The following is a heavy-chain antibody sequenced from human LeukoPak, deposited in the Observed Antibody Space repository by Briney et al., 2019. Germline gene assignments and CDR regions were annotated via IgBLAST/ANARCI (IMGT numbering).Heavy chain of an antibody. V-gene: IGHV1-18*01. Sequence: ASVKVSCKASVYTFTSYGISWVRQAPGQGLEWMGWISAYNGNTNYAQKLRGRVTMTTDTSTSTAYMELRSLRSDDTAVYYCARDVFQWPNDCWGQGTLVTVSS. CDR2: ISAYNGNT. J-gene: IGHJ4*02. D-gene: IGHD6-19*01. CDR3: ARDVFQWPNDC. CDR1: VYTFTSYG.